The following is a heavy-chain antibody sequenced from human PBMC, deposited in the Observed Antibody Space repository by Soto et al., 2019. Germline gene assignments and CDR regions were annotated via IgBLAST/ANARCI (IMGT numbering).Heavy chain of an antibody. V-gene: IGHV4-59*01. D-gene: IGHD5-12*01. CDR1: GGSISSYY. CDR2: IYYSGST. CDR3: ARDLFVDSGYDAFDI. Sequence: SETLSLTCTVSGGSISSYYWSWIRQPPGKGLEWIGYIYYSGSTNYNPSLKSRVTISVDTSKNQFSLKLSSVTAADTAVYYCARDLFVDSGYDAFDIWGQGTMVTVSS. J-gene: IGHJ3*02.